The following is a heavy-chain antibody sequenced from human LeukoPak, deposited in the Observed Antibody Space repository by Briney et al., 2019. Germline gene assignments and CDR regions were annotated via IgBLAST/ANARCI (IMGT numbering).Heavy chain of an antibody. CDR2: IKQDGIEK. V-gene: IGHV3-7*01. J-gene: IGHJ4*02. D-gene: IGHD4-17*01. CDR3: ARDQDGALDY. CDR1: GFTFSNYW. Sequence: PGGSLRLSCAASGFTFSNYWMAWVRQSPGKGLEWVANIKQDGIEKNYVDSVRGRFTLSRDNAKSSLFLQMSSLRVDDTAVYYCARDQDGALDYWGQGSLVTVSS.